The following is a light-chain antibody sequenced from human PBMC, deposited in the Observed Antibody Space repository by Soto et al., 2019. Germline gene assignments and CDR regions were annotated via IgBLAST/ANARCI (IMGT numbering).Light chain of an antibody. J-gene: IGKJ4*01. CDR2: DAS. CDR1: QDSSNY. Sequence: DIQMTQSPSSLSASVGDRVTISCQASQDSSNYLNWYQQKPGKDPKLLIYDASNLETGVPARFSGSGSGADFTFTISSLQPEDIATYYCQQYAIVTRTFGGGTKVEIK. CDR3: QQYAIVTRT. V-gene: IGKV1-33*01.